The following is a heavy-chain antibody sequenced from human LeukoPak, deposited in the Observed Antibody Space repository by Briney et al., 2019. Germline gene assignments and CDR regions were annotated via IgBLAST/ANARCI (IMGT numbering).Heavy chain of an antibody. J-gene: IGHJ6*02. CDR2: INTNTGNP. CDR3: ARGDVRYSYGYKYYYYGMDV. CDR1: GYSFTTYA. D-gene: IGHD5-18*01. V-gene: IGHV7-4-1*02. Sequence: ASVKVSCKACGYSFTTYAMNWVRQAPGQGLEWMGWINTNTGNPTYAQGFTGRFVFSLDTSVSTAYLQISSLKAEDTAVYYCARGDVRYSYGYKYYYYGMDVWGQGTTVTVSS.